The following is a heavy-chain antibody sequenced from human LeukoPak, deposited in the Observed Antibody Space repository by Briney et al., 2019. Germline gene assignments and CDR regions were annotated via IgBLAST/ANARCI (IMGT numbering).Heavy chain of an antibody. Sequence: PSETLSLTCAVYGGSFSGYHWSWIRQPPGKGLEWIGEINHSRSTNYNPSLKSRVTISVDTSKNQFSLKLSSVTAADTAVYYCARGITGISYYFGYWGQGTLVTVSS. CDR2: INHSRST. V-gene: IGHV4-34*01. CDR3: ARGITGISYYFGY. J-gene: IGHJ4*02. CDR1: GGSFSGYH. D-gene: IGHD1-20*01.